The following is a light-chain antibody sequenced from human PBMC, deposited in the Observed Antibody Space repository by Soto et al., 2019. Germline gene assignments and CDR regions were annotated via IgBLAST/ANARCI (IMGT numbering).Light chain of an antibody. V-gene: IGKV3-20*01. Sequence: EIVLTQSPGTLSLSPGERATLSCRASQSVSTNYLAWYQRKPGQAPRLLIYGASSRATGIPDRFSGSGSGTDFTLTITRLEPEDFAVYYCQQYGSSPPTFGHGNKVELK. CDR3: QQYGSSPPT. CDR2: GAS. J-gene: IGKJ1*01. CDR1: QSVSTNY.